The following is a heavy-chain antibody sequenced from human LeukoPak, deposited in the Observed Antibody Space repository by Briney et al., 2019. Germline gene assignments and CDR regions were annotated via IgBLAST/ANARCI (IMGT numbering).Heavy chain of an antibody. V-gene: IGHV4-59*08. J-gene: IGHJ4*02. D-gene: IGHD3-10*01. CDR1: GGSISSYY. Sequence: SENLSLTCTVSGGSISSYYWSWIRQPPGKGLEWSGYIYYSGSTNYNPSLKSRVTISVDTSKNQFSLKLSSVTAADTAVYYCARHSLLTYYYGSGSYWFDYWGQGTLVTVSS. CDR3: ARHSLLTYYYGSGSYWFDY. CDR2: IYYSGST.